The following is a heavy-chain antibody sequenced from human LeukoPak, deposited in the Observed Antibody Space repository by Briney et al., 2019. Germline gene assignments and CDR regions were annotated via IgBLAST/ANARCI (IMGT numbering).Heavy chain of an antibody. V-gene: IGHV3-11*01. CDR3: ARHERDYYYDGSGYYIY. CDR2: ISSSGSTK. Sequence: GGSLRLSCAASGFTFSDYYMSWIRQAPGKGLEWVSYISSSGSTKSYADSVKGRFTISRGNAKSSLYLQMNNLRAEDTAVYFCARHERDYYYDGSGYYIYWGQGTPVTVSS. D-gene: IGHD3-22*01. J-gene: IGHJ4*02. CDR1: GFTFSDYY.